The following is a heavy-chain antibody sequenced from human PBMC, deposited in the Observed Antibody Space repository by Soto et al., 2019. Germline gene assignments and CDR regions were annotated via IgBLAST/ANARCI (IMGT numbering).Heavy chain of an antibody. V-gene: IGHV3-74*01. Sequence: GVSLRLSCAASGFTFSSYWMHWVRQAPGKGLVWVSRINSDGSSTSYADSVKGRFTISRDNAKNTLYLQMNSLRAEDTAVYYCATFYGGNNYYFDYWGQGTLVTVSS. J-gene: IGHJ4*02. D-gene: IGHD4-17*01. CDR3: ATFYGGNNYYFDY. CDR2: INSDGSST. CDR1: GFTFSSYW.